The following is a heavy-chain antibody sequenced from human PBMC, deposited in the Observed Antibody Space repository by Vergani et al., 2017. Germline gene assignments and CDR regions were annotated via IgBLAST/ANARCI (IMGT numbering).Heavy chain of an antibody. D-gene: IGHD6-19*01. V-gene: IGHV4-39*01. CDR1: GASIRSSNYY. CDR3: ARHSTVEWLVKLGWIDP. CDR2: IYYSGST. J-gene: IGHJ5*02. Sequence: QLQLQESGPGLVKPSATLSLTCSVSGASIRSSNYYWGWIRQPPGKGLEWIASIYYSGSTYYNPSLKRRVTISVDTSKNQFSLKLSSVTAADTAVYFCARHSTVEWLVKLGWIDPWGRGILVTVSS.